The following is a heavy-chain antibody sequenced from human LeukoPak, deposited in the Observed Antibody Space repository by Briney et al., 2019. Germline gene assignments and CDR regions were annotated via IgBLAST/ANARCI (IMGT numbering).Heavy chain of an antibody. CDR2: IIPIFGTA. CDR1: GGTFSSYA. D-gene: IGHD6-13*01. Sequence: ASVKVSCKASGGTFSSYAISWVRQAPGQGLEWMGGIIPIFGTANYAQKFQGRVTITADESTSTAYMELSSLRSEDTAVYYCASYYSSSWYEGNRPYYYYYMDVWGKGTTVTVSS. CDR3: ASYYSSSWYEGNRPYYYYYMDV. J-gene: IGHJ6*03. V-gene: IGHV1-69*13.